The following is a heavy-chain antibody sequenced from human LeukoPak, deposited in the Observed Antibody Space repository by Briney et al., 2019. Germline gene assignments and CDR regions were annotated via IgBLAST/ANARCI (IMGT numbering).Heavy chain of an antibody. D-gene: IGHD5-18*01. CDR3: ASTSMVTDFDY. CDR1: GFTFSSYS. V-gene: IGHV3-69-1*01. Sequence: GGSLRLSCAASGFTFSSYSMNWVRQAPEKGLEWVSTITSSGFIYYADSLKGRFTISRDNAKNSLYLQMNSLRAEGTAVYYCASTSMVTDFDYWGQGTLVTVSS. J-gene: IGHJ4*02. CDR2: ITSSGFI.